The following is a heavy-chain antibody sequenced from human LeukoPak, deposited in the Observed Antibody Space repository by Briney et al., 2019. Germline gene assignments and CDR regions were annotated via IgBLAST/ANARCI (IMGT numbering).Heavy chain of an antibody. CDR2: INHSGST. V-gene: IGHV4-39*07. CDR1: GGSISSGSYY. D-gene: IGHD3-3*01. Sequence: SETLSLTCTVSGGSISSGSYYWSWIRQPPGKGLEWIGEINHSGSTNYNPSLKSRVTISVDTSKNQFSLKLSSVTAADTAVYYCARCKRDYDFWSGYYPEGHYYMDVWGKGTTVTVSS. CDR3: ARCKRDYDFWSGYYPEGHYYMDV. J-gene: IGHJ6*03.